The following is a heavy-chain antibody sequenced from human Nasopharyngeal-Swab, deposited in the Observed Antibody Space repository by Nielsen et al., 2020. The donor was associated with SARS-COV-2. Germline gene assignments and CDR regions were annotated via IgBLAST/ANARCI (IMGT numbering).Heavy chain of an antibody. J-gene: IGHJ5*02. CDR1: GYSFTSYW. V-gene: IGHV5-10-1*01. Sequence: KVSCKGSGYSFTSYWISWVRQMPGKGLEWMGRIDPSDSYTNYSPSFQGHVTISADKSISTAYLQWSSLKAPDTAMYYCARLIIAGQNWFDPWGQGTLVTVSS. CDR3: ARLIIAGQNWFDP. CDR2: IDPSDSYT. D-gene: IGHD6-13*01.